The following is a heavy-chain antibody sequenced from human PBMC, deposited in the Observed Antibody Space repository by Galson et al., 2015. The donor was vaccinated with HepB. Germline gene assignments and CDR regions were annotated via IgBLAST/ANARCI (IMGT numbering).Heavy chain of an antibody. CDR1: GYRFTGYY. Sequence: KVSCKASGYRFTGYYMHWVRQAPGQGLQWMGWINPASGGTNYAQQFQGRVTMTRDTSINTAYMELRRLRSDDTAVYYCAREKYYGSGYFDYWGQGTLVTVSS. CDR3: AREKYYGSGYFDY. CDR2: INPASGGT. J-gene: IGHJ4*02. D-gene: IGHD3-10*01. V-gene: IGHV1-2*02.